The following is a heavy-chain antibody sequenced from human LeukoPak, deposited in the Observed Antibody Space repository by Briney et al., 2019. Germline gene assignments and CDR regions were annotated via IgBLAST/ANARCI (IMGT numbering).Heavy chain of an antibody. Sequence: GRSLRLSCAASGFTFSSYTMHWVRQAPGKGLEWVALISYDGSNKYYADSVKGRFTISRDTSKNTLYLQMNSLRAEDTAVYYCARVFTPNLIFPRQKNAFDIWGQGTMVTVSS. V-gene: IGHV3-30*04. J-gene: IGHJ3*02. CDR2: ISYDGSNK. CDR3: ARVFTPNLIFPRQKNAFDI. D-gene: IGHD3-3*01. CDR1: GFTFSSYT.